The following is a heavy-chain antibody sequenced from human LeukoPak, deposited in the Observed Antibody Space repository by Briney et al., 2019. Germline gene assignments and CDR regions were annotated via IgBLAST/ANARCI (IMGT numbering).Heavy chain of an antibody. D-gene: IGHD6-19*01. CDR1: GFTFSSYA. J-gene: IGHJ4*02. V-gene: IGHV3-23*01. Sequence: PGGSLRLSCAASGFTFSSYALSWVRQAPRKGLEWVSAISDSCGSTFYADSVKGRFTISRDNSKNTLYLQMNSLRAEDTAVYYCAKVTSGGWYFDYWGRGTLVTVSS. CDR2: ISDSCGST. CDR3: AKVTSGGWYFDY.